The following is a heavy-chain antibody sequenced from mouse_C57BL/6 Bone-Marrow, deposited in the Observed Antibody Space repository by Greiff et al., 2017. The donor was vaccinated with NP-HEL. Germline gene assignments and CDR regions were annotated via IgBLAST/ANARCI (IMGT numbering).Heavy chain of an antibody. V-gene: IGHV1-59*01. CDR1: GYTFTSYW. J-gene: IGHJ1*03. Sequence: QVQLQQPGAELVRPGTSVKLSCKASGYTFTSYWMHWVKQRPGQGLEWIGVIDPSDSYTNYNQKFKGKATLTVDTSSSTAYMQLSSLTSEDSAVYYCARGGITTVVALYWYFDVWGTGTTVTVSS. CDR2: IDPSDSYT. D-gene: IGHD1-1*01. CDR3: ARGGITTVVALYWYFDV.